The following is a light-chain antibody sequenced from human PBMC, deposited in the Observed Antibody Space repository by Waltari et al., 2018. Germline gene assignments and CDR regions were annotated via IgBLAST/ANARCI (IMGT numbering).Light chain of an antibody. Sequence: DIVMTQSPLSLPVTPGDPASIFCRSNQSLLHRNGKNYLDWYLQKPGQSPQLLIYLGSNRASGVPDRFSGSGSGTDFTLKISRVEAEDVGFYYCMHALETRNTFGPGTKVDIK. CDR1: QSLLHRNGKNY. V-gene: IGKV2-28*01. CDR2: LGS. CDR3: MHALETRNT. J-gene: IGKJ3*01.